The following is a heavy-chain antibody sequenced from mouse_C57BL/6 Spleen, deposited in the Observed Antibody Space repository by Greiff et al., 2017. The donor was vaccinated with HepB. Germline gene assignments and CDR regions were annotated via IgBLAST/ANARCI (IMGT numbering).Heavy chain of an antibody. CDR1: GYTFTSYW. CDR3: ARLGDSSGYYAMDY. Sequence: QVHVKQPGAELVRPGTSVKLSCKASGYTFTSYWMHWVKQRPGQGLEWIGVIDPSDSYTNYNQKFKGKATLTVDTSSSTAYMQLSSLTSEDSAVYYCARLGDSSGYYAMDYWGQGTSVTVSS. J-gene: IGHJ4*01. D-gene: IGHD3-2*02. V-gene: IGHV1-59*01. CDR2: IDPSDSYT.